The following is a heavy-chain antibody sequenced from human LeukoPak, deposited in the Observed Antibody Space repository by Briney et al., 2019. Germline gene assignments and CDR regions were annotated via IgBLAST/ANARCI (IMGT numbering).Heavy chain of an antibody. CDR1: GYTFTSYY. CDR3: ATDDRSVVPAAIPWYFDL. J-gene: IGHJ2*01. CDR2: INPSGGST. Sequence: ASLKVSCKASGYTFTSYYMHWVPQAPGQGLEWMGLINPSGGSTSYAQKFQGRVTMTRDTSTSTVYMELSSLRSENTAVYYCATDDRSVVPAAIPWYFDLWGRGTLVTVSS. D-gene: IGHD2-2*02. V-gene: IGHV1-46*01.